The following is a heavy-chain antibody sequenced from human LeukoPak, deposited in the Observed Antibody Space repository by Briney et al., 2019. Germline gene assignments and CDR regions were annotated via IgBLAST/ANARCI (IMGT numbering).Heavy chain of an antibody. Sequence: GESLKISCKASAVSFTSNWISCVRQMPGKGLEWMGRIDPTDSETNYSPSFQGHVTISADKSISTAYLQWSSLKASDTAMYYCARRQGCSSTSCPPDYWGQGTLVTISP. V-gene: IGHV5-10-1*01. CDR3: ARRQGCSSTSCPPDY. CDR1: AVSFTSNW. CDR2: IDPTDSET. J-gene: IGHJ4*02. D-gene: IGHD2-2*01.